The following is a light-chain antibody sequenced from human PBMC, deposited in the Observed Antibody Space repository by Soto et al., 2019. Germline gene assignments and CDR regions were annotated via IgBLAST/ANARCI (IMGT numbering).Light chain of an antibody. Sequence: ETILTQSPATLSLSPGEGATLSCRASQSVGSSLAWYQQKPGQAPRLLIYAASIRATGIPARFSGSGSGTDFTLTISSLEPEDFALYYCQQRSNWPGAFGQGTKLEIK. CDR2: AAS. J-gene: IGKJ2*01. V-gene: IGKV3-11*01. CDR1: QSVGSS. CDR3: QQRSNWPGA.